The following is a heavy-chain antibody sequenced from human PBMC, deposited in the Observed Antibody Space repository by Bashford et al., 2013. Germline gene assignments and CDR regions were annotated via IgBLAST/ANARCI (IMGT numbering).Heavy chain of an antibody. CDR2: INPNSGGT. D-gene: IGHD6-13*01. CDR3: ARDFRALIAAADPYFDY. V-gene: IGHV1-2*02. Sequence: ASVKVSCKASGYTFTGYYMHWVRQAPGQGLEWMGWINPNSGGTNYAQKFQGRVTMTRDTSISTAYMELSRLRSDDTAVYYCARDFRALIAAADPYFDYWGQGTLVTVSS. CDR1: GYTFTGYY. J-gene: IGHJ4*02.